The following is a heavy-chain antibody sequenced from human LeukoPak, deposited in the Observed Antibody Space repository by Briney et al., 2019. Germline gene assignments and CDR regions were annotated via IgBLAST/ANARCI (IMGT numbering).Heavy chain of an antibody. Sequence: GGSLRLSCAASGFTFSDYYMSWIRQAPGKGLEWVSYISSSSSYTNYADSVKGRFTISGDNAKNSLYLQMNSLRAEDTAVYYCARGSDYYDSSGIPQAFDIWGQGTMVTVSS. CDR1: GFTFSDYY. CDR2: ISSSSSYT. D-gene: IGHD3-22*01. V-gene: IGHV3-11*06. J-gene: IGHJ3*02. CDR3: ARGSDYYDSSGIPQAFDI.